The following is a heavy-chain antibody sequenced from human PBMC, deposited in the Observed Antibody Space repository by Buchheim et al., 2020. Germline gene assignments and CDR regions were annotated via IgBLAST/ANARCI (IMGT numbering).Heavy chain of an antibody. J-gene: IGHJ4*02. D-gene: IGHD6-19*01. Sequence: EVQLVESGGDLVQPGGSLRLSCAASGFTFSSTWMTWVRQAPGKGLEWVATIAQDGSQRYYVDSVKGRFTISRDNAKNSLYLQMNSLRAEDTAMYYCATDQQWSRYYWGQGTL. CDR3: ATDQQWSRYY. CDR1: GFTFSSTW. CDR2: IAQDGSQR. V-gene: IGHV3-7*01.